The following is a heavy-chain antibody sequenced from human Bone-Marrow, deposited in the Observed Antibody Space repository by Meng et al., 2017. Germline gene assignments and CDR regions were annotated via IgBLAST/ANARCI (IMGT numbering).Heavy chain of an antibody. CDR3: AKKLGYYYDSSGYYY. J-gene: IGHJ4*02. D-gene: IGHD3-22*01. CDR2: ISGSGGST. V-gene: IGHV3-23*01. CDR1: GFTFDDYA. Sequence: GGSLRLSCAASGFTFDDYAMHWVRQAPGKGLEWVSAISGSGGSTYYADSVKGRFTISRDNSKNTLYLQMNSLRAEDTAVYYCAKKLGYYYDSSGYYYWGQGTLVTVSS.